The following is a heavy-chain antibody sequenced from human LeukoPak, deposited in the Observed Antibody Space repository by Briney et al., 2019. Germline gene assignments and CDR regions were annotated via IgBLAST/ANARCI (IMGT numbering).Heavy chain of an antibody. CDR2: ISSSSSYI. J-gene: IGHJ4*02. CDR3: ARGSWFGEFDY. D-gene: IGHD3-10*01. V-gene: IGHV3-21*01. CDR1: GFTFSSYS. Sequence: GASLRLSCAASGFTFSSYSMNWVRQAPGKGLEWVSSISSSSSYIYYADSVKGRFTISRDNAKNSLYMQMNSLRAEDTAVYYCARGSWFGEFDYWGQGTLVTVSS.